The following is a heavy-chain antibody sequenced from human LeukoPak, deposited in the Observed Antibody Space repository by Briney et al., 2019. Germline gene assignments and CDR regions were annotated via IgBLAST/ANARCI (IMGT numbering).Heavy chain of an antibody. CDR1: GYTFTGYY. J-gene: IGHJ3*02. D-gene: IGHD2-2*01. CDR3: ARDRIGCSSTSCYGGAGWDAFDI. V-gene: IGHV1-2*02. CDR2: INPNSGGT. Sequence: ASVKVSCKASGYTFTGYYMHWVRQAPGQGLEWMGWINPNSGGTNYAQKFQGRVTMTRDTSISTAYMELSRLRSDDPAVYYCARDRIGCSSTSCYGGAGWDAFDIWGQGTMVTVSS.